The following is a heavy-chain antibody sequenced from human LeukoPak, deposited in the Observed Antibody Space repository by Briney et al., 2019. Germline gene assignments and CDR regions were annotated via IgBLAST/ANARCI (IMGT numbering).Heavy chain of an antibody. V-gene: IGHV4-39*07. Sequence: PSETLSLTCTVSGGSISSSSYYWGWIRQPPGKGLEWIGEINHSGSTNYNPSLKSRVTISVDTSKNQFSLKLRSVTAADTAVYYCARGRRSSSRRWFDPWGQGTLVTVSS. CDR3: ARGRRSSSRRWFDP. CDR1: GGSISSSSYY. J-gene: IGHJ5*02. D-gene: IGHD6-13*01. CDR2: INHSGST.